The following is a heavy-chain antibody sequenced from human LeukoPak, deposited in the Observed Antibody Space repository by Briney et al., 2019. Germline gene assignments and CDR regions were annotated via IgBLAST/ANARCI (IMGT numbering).Heavy chain of an antibody. V-gene: IGHV3-7*01. D-gene: IGHD7-27*01. CDR1: GFTFTTYW. Sequence: PGGSLRLSCEASGFTFTTYWMSCVRQAPGKGPEWVACIKPDGTETHYVDSAKGRFTISRDNARNSLHLQMNSLRVEDTAVYYCASLEYWGGPDYWGQGTLVTVSS. CDR2: IKPDGTET. CDR3: ASLEYWGGPDY. J-gene: IGHJ4*02.